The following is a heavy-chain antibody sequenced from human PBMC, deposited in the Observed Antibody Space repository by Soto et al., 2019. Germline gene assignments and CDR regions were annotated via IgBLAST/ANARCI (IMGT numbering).Heavy chain of an antibody. CDR1: GGSVSSGSYY. Sequence: SETLSLTCTVSGGSVSSGSYYWSWIRQPPGKGLEWIGYIYYSGSTNYNPSLKSRVTISVDTSKNQFSLKLSSVTAADTAVYYCAIYTTDHSSAWSKVYWGQGIPVTLS. CDR2: IYYSGST. D-gene: IGHD6-19*01. J-gene: IGHJ4*02. V-gene: IGHV4-61*01. CDR3: AIYTTDHSSAWSKVY.